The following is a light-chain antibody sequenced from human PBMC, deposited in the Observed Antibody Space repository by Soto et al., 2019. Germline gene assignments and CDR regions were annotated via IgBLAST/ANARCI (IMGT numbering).Light chain of an antibody. CDR2: GAS. Sequence: EIVMTQSPATLSVSPGERATLSCRASQSVHSNLAWYQQEPGQAPRLLIYGASTRATGIPARFSGSGSGTESTLTISSLQSADFAVYFCQQYNDWPWTFGQGTKVDIK. J-gene: IGKJ1*01. CDR3: QQYNDWPWT. V-gene: IGKV3-15*01. CDR1: QSVHSN.